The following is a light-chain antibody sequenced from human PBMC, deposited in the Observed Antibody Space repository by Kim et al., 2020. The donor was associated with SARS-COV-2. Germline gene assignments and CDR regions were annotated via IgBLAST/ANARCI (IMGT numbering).Light chain of an antibody. CDR2: DAY. Sequence: PGESPTLSCMAGRNFINALALYQQKPGQAPRLLIYDAYHTATGIPARFSGSGSGTDFTLTISSLEPEDFAVYYCQQRSNWPPTFGQGTRLEI. CDR1: RNFINA. V-gene: IGKV3-11*01. J-gene: IGKJ5*01. CDR3: QQRSNWPPT.